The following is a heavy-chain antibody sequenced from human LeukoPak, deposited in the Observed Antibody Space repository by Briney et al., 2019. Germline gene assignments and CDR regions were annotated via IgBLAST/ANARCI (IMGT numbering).Heavy chain of an antibody. D-gene: IGHD4-11*01. CDR2: VKQDGSEE. V-gene: IGHV3-7*01. Sequence: GGSLRLSCAASGFTFSRHWMSWVRQAPGKGLEWVANVKQDGSEEFYVDSVKGRFTISRDNAKNSLYLQMNSLRAEDMAVYYCARGGPHDYSDYCFDYWGQGTLVTVSS. CDR3: ARGGPHDYSDYCFDY. J-gene: IGHJ4*02. CDR1: GFTFSRHW.